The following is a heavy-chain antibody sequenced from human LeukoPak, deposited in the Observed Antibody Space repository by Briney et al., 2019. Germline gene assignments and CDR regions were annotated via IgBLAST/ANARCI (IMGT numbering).Heavy chain of an antibody. Sequence: PGGSLRLSCAASGFTFSSYAMSWVRQAPGKGLEWASAISGSGGSTYYADSVKGRFTISRDNSKNTLYLQMNSLRAEDTAVYYCARSYSSGSNWFDPWGQGTLVTVSS. J-gene: IGHJ5*02. D-gene: IGHD6-19*01. CDR3: ARSYSSGSNWFDP. CDR2: ISGSGGST. V-gene: IGHV3-23*01. CDR1: GFTFSSYA.